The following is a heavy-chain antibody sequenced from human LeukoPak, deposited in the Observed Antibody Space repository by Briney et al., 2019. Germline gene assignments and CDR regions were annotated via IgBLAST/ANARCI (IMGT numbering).Heavy chain of an antibody. D-gene: IGHD3-10*01. V-gene: IGHV1-2*02. CDR1: GYTFTDYY. Sequence: GSVKVSCKSSGYTFTDYYMHWVRQAPGQGLEWMGWINPTSGGTNFAQKFQARVTMTRDTSISTAYMELRRLRSDDTAVYYCARSYGSGRRDAFDIWGQGTLVTVSP. CDR3: ARSYGSGRRDAFDI. CDR2: INPTSGGT. J-gene: IGHJ3*02.